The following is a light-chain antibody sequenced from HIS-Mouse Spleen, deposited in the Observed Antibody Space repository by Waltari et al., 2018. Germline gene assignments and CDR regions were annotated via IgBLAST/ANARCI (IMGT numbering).Light chain of an antibody. J-gene: IGLJ1*01. V-gene: IGLV2-14*01. CDR3: SSYTSSSTYV. Sequence: QSALTQPASVSGSPGQSITISCPGTSSDVGGYNYVSGYQQHPGKAPKLMIYEVSNRPSGVSNRFSGSKSGNTASLTISGLQAEDEADYYCSSYTSSSTYVFGTGTKVTVL. CDR2: EVS. CDR1: SSDVGGYNY.